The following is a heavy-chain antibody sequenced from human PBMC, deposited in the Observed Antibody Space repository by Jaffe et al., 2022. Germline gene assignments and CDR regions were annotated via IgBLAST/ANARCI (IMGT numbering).Heavy chain of an antibody. D-gene: IGHD1-1*01. V-gene: IGHV3-72*01. CDR2: TRNKVNSYTT. Sequence: EVQLVESGGGLVQPGGSLRLSCAGSAFTFSDHYMDWVRQAPGKGLEWVGRTRNKVNSYTTEYAASVKGRFSISRDDSKNSLYLQMNSLKIEDTAVYYCVRAVGGNYFDYWGQGTQVTVSS. CDR3: VRAVGGNYFDY. J-gene: IGHJ4*02. CDR1: AFTFSDHY.